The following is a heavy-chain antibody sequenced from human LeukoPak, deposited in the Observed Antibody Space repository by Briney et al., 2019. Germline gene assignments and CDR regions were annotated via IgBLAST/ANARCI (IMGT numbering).Heavy chain of an antibody. CDR2: IWYEGSNK. D-gene: IGHD3-10*01. CDR1: GLTFSSYC. Sequence: GGSLRLSCAPSGLTFSSYCMHWVRHAPGKGLEWVAVIWYEGSNKYYADSVKGRFTISRDNSKNTLYLQMNSLRAEDTAVYYCARGGSITMVRGVLEERGFGYWGQGTLVTVSS. V-gene: IGHV3-33*01. CDR3: ARGGSITMVRGVLEERGFGY. J-gene: IGHJ4*02.